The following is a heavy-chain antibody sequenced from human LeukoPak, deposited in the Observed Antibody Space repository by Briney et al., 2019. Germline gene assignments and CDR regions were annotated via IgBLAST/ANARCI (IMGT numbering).Heavy chain of an antibody. CDR3: ARRHHFGFLDS. D-gene: IGHD3-10*01. Sequence: GGSLRLSCAASGVMFPSYWMTWVRQAPGRGLEWVANIKQDGSEKYYVDSVKGRFTISRDNAKNSVYLQMNSLRAEDTAVYYCARRHHFGFLDSWGQGTLVTVSS. CDR2: IKQDGSEK. CDR1: GVMFPSYW. J-gene: IGHJ4*02. V-gene: IGHV3-7*04.